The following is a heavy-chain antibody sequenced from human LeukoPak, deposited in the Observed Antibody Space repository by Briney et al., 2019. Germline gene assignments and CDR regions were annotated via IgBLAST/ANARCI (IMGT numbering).Heavy chain of an antibody. J-gene: IGHJ4*02. D-gene: IGHD6-19*01. Sequence: PGGSLRLSCAASGFTFSSYEMNWVRQAPGKGLEWVSYISSSGSTIYYADPVKGRFTISRDNAKNSLYLQMNSLRAEDTAVYYCAREEKQWLAYYFDYWGQGTLVTVSS. CDR3: AREEKQWLAYYFDY. CDR2: ISSSGSTI. CDR1: GFTFSSYE. V-gene: IGHV3-48*03.